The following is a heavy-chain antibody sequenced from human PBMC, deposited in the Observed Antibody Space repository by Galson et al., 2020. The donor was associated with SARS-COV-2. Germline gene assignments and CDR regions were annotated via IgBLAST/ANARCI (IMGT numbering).Heavy chain of an antibody. CDR2: IYHSGTT. CDR3: ASRYCSGTSCPSWFDP. D-gene: IGHD2-2*01. CDR1: GGSISSSNW. J-gene: IGHJ5*02. Sequence: SETLSLTCAVSGGSISSSNWWSWLRQPPGKGLEWIGDIYHSGTTNYNPPLKRRVTITVDKSKNQSSLKLSSVTAADTAVYYCASRYCSGTSCPSWFDPWGQGTLFTVAS. V-gene: IGHV4-4*02.